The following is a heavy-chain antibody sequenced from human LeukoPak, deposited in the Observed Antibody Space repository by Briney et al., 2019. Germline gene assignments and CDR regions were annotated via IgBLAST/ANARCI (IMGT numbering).Heavy chain of an antibody. CDR1: GGTFSSYA. CDR3: ARDGIYSSGWYRY. V-gene: IGHV1-69*04. CDR2: IIPILGIA. J-gene: IGHJ4*02. Sequence: SVKVSCKSSGGTFSSYAISWVRQAPGQGLEWMGRIIPILGIANYAQKFQGRVTITADKSTSTAYMELSSLRSEDTAVYYCARDGIYSSGWYRYWGQGTLVTVSS. D-gene: IGHD6-19*01.